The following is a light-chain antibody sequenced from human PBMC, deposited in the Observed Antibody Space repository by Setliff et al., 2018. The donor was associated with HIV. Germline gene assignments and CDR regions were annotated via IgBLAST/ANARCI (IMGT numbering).Light chain of an antibody. CDR1: SGSVSSSNY. V-gene: IGLV8-61*01. CDR3: VLYLGSGIL. CDR2: NTN. J-gene: IGLJ2*01. Sequence: QSVVTQEPSLAVSPGGTVTLTCGVNSGSVSSSNYPSWYQQPTGQPPRTLIYNTNTRSSGVSGRFSGSILGNKAALTITGAQTNDESDYYCVLYLGSGILFGGGTKVTVL.